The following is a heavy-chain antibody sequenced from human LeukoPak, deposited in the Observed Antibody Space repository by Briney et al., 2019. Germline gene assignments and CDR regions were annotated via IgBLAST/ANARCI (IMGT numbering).Heavy chain of an antibody. CDR3: ARYYYDSSGYYYFDY. J-gene: IGHJ4*02. D-gene: IGHD3-22*01. Sequence: PGGSLRLSCAASGFNFRDYYMSWIRQAPGKGLEWVSYSSGSGSTIYYADSVKGRFTISRDNAKNSLSLQMNSLRAEDTVVYFCARYYYDSSGYYYFDYWGQGTLVTVSS. CDR2: SSGSGSTI. V-gene: IGHV3-11*01. CDR1: GFNFRDYY.